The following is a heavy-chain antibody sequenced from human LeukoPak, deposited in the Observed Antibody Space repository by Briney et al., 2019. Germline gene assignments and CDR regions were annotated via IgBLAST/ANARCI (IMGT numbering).Heavy chain of an antibody. CDR2: ISSNGGST. CDR1: GFTFSSYA. D-gene: IGHD5-18*01. CDR3: AKTNSYGPNTPCDY. J-gene: IGHJ4*02. Sequence: GGSLRLSCSASGFTFSSYAMHWVRQAPGKGLEYVSAISSNGGSTYYADSVKGRFTISRDNSKNTLYLQMNSLRAEDTAVYYCAKTNSYGPNTPCDYWGQGTLVTVSS. V-gene: IGHV3-64*04.